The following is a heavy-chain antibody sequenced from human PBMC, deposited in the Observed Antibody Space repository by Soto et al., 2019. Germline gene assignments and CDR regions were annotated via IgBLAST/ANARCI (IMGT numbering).Heavy chain of an antibody. CDR3: AKGKNYYDSSGYPNWFDP. D-gene: IGHD3-22*01. Sequence: ASVKVSCKASGYTFINYGIHWVRQAPGQRLEWMGWINAGNGNTRYSQKFQGRVTITRDTSASTAYMELSSLRSEDTAVYYCAKGKNYYDSSGYPNWFDPWGQGTLVTV. J-gene: IGHJ5*02. V-gene: IGHV1-3*01. CDR1: GYTFINYG. CDR2: INAGNGNT.